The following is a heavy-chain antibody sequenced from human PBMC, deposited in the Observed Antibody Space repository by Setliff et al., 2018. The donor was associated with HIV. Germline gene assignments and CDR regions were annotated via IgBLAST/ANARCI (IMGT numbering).Heavy chain of an antibody. CDR1: GDTFTKYG. J-gene: IGHJ3*02. D-gene: IGHD1-1*01. CDR3: ARVKELERLDAFDI. CDR2: ISTYNGNT. Sequence: ASVKVSCKASGDTFTKYGISWVRQATGQGLEWMGWISTYNGNTNYAQKLQGRVTMTKDTSTSTAYMELRSLRSDDTAVYYRARVKELERLDAFDIWGQGTMVTVSS. V-gene: IGHV1-18*01.